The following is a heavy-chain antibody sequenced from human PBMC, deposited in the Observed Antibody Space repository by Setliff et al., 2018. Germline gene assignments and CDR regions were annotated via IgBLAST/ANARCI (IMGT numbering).Heavy chain of an antibody. CDR1: GGTFSSYA. CDR3: ARATYYYDNSGYFLDAFDI. CDR2: IIPIFGTA. V-gene: IGHV1-69*05. Sequence: ASVQVSCKASGGTFSSYAISWVRQAPGQGLEWMGGIIPIFGTANYAQKFQGRVTITTDESTSTAYMELSSLRSEDTAVYYCARATYYYDNSGYFLDAFDIWGQGTMVTVSS. J-gene: IGHJ3*02. D-gene: IGHD3-22*01.